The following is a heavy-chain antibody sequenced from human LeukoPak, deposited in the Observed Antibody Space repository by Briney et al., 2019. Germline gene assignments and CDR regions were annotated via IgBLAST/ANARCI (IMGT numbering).Heavy chain of an antibody. CDR1: GGTFSSYA. CDR3: ARNRLGQRATAWFDP. CDR2: INPILGTA. V-gene: IGHV1-69*05. D-gene: IGHD6-25*01. Sequence: GASVNVSCKASGGTFSSYAMSWVRQAPGKGLEWMGGINPILGTAHYAQKFRGRVTITTDESTSTAYMELSSLSAEDADVYYCARNRLGQRATAWFDPWGQGTLLPVSS. J-gene: IGHJ5*02.